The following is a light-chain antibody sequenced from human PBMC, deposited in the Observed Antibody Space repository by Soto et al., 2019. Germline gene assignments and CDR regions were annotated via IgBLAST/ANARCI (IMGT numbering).Light chain of an antibody. V-gene: IGKV3-20*01. Sequence: EIVLTQSPGTLSLSPGDRATLSCKASQSVTSTYLAWYRQKPGQAPRLLIHGASSRATGIPDRFSGSGSGTDSTLTISRLEPEDFAVYYCQQYGSSPSITFGQATRL. J-gene: IGKJ5*01. CDR3: QQYGSSPSIT. CDR1: QSVTSTY. CDR2: GAS.